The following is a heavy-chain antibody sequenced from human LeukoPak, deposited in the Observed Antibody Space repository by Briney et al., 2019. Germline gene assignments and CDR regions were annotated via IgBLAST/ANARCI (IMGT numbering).Heavy chain of an antibody. Sequence: SETLSLTCTVSGGSISSGDYYWSWIRQPPGKGLEWIGYIYYSGSTYYNPSLKSRVTISVDTSKNQFSLKLSSVTAADTAVYYCARDHYDFWSGYYLSPVHYYGMDVWGQGTTVTVSS. CDR1: GGSISSGDYY. CDR2: IYYSGST. V-gene: IGHV4-30-4*01. D-gene: IGHD3-3*01. CDR3: ARDHYDFWSGYYLSPVHYYGMDV. J-gene: IGHJ6*02.